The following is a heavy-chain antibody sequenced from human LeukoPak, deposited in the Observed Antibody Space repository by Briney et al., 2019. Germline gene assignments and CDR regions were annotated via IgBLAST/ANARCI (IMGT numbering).Heavy chain of an antibody. V-gene: IGHV3-7*01. CDR3: ARDMVESSGRGDYFDY. CDR2: IKLDGSEK. J-gene: IGHJ4*02. D-gene: IGHD3-10*01. CDR1: GFTFCSYW. Sequence: PGGSLRLSCTASGFTFCSYWMNWVRQAPGKGLEWVANIKLDGSEKYYVDSVKGRFTISRDNSKNTLYLQMNSLRAEDTAVYYCARDMVESSGRGDYFDYWGQGTLVTVSS.